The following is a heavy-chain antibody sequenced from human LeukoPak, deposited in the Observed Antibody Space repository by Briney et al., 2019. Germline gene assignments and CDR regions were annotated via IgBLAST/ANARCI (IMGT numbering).Heavy chain of an antibody. V-gene: IGHV3-11*01. D-gene: IGHD3-10*01. Sequence: PGGSPRLSCAASGFTFSDYYMSWIRQALGKGLEWVSYISSSGSTIYYADSVKGRFTISRDNAKNSLYLQMNSLRAEDTAVYYCARSWRSGSYSDYWGQGTLVTVSS. CDR1: GFTFSDYY. J-gene: IGHJ4*02. CDR2: ISSSGSTI. CDR3: ARSWRSGSYSDY.